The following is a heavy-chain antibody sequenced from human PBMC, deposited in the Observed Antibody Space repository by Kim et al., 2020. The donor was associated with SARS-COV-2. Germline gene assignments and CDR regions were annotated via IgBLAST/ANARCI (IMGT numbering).Heavy chain of an antibody. CDR2: ISSSSSYI. CDR3: ASETRNYDILTGYWALNAFDI. CDR1: GFTFSSYS. D-gene: IGHD3-9*01. V-gene: IGHV3-21*01. Sequence: GGSLRRSCAASGFTFSSYSMNWVRQAPGKGLEWVSSISSSSSYIYYADSVKGRFTISRDNAKNSLYLQMNSLRAEDTAVYYCASETRNYDILTGYWALNAFDIWGQGTMVTVSS. J-gene: IGHJ3*02.